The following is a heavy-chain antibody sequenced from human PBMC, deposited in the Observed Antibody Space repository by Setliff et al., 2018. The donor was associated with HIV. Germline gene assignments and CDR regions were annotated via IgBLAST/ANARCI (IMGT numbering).Heavy chain of an antibody. Sequence: SETLSLTCTVSGGSISGYYWNWIRQPPGKRLEWIGYIYYNGSTNYNPSLKSRVTISVDTSNNQISLKLTSVTAADTAVYYCTIPASSLAPNWGRGTQVTVSS. CDR2: IYYNGST. J-gene: IGHJ4*02. CDR1: GGSISGYY. V-gene: IGHV4-59*08. CDR3: TIPASSLAPN.